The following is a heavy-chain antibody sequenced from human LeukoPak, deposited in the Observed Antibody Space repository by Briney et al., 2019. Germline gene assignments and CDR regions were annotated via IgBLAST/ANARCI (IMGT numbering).Heavy chain of an antibody. D-gene: IGHD1-14*01. CDR3: ARVPTGFKNWFDP. J-gene: IGHJ5*02. Sequence: ASVKVSCKASGYTFTGYYMHWVRQAPGQGLEWMGWINPNSGGTNYAQKFQGRVTMTRDTSISTAYMELSRLRSDDTAVYYCARVPTGFKNWFDPWGQGTLVTVSS. CDR2: INPNSGGT. CDR1: GYTFTGYY. V-gene: IGHV1-2*02.